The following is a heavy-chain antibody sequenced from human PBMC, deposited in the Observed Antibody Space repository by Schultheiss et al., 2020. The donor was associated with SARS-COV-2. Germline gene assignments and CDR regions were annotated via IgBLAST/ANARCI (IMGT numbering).Heavy chain of an antibody. D-gene: IGHD6-19*01. V-gene: IGHV3-30*02. J-gene: IGHJ6*02. CDR2: IWHDGSKM. CDR1: GFTFSSYA. Sequence: GESLKISCAASGFTFSSYAMSWVRQAPGKGLEWVAVIWHDGSKMYYEDSVKGRFTISRDNSKNTLYLQMNSLRAEDTAVYYCAKFRMNSSGWTYGMDVWGQGTTVTVSS. CDR3: AKFRMNSSGWTYGMDV.